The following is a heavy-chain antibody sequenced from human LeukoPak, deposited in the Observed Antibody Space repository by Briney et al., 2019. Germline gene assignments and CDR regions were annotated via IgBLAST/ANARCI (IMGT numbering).Heavy chain of an antibody. Sequence: AASVKVSCKASGGTFSSYAIGWVRQAPGQGLEWMGRIIPILGIANYAQKFQGRVTITADKSTSTAYMELSSLRSEDTAVYYCARDTTYYYDSSGYERYYFDYWGQGTLVTVSS. CDR1: GGTFSSYA. J-gene: IGHJ4*02. CDR2: IIPILGIA. D-gene: IGHD3-22*01. V-gene: IGHV1-69*04. CDR3: ARDTTYYYDSSGYERYYFDY.